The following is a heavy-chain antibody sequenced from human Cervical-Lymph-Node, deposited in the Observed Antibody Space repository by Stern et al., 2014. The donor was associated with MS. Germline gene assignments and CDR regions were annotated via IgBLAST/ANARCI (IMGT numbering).Heavy chain of an antibody. D-gene: IGHD3-16*01. CDR3: AKEDSGGSRTFDY. CDR1: GFTFSDYY. V-gene: IGHV3-11*01. Sequence: VQLVESGGGLVKPGGSLRLSCAASGFTFSDYYMNWIRQAPGKGLEWVACISDSGRIIHQADSVEGRFTISRDNAKKSLYLQLNSLKVDDTAVYYCAKEDSGGSRTFDYWGRGTLVTVSS. CDR2: ISDSGRII. J-gene: IGHJ4*02.